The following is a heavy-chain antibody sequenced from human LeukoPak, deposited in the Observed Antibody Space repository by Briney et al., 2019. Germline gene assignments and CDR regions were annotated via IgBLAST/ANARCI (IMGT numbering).Heavy chain of an antibody. CDR2: MNPNSGNT. Sequence: ASVKVSCKASGYTFTSYDINWVRQATGQGLEWMGWMNPNSGNTGYAQKFQGRVTITRNTSISTAYMELSSLRSEDTAVYYCARGGYCSSTSCQTNWFDPWGQGTLVTVSS. D-gene: IGHD2-2*01. J-gene: IGHJ5*02. CDR3: ARGGYCSSTSCQTNWFDP. V-gene: IGHV1-8*03. CDR1: GYTFTSYD.